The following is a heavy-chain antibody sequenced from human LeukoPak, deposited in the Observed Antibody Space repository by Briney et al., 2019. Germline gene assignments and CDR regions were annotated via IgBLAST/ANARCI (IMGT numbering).Heavy chain of an antibody. J-gene: IGHJ4*02. CDR3: AKDKGLISGKYYFDY. D-gene: IGHD1-26*01. CDR2: IWYDGSNN. CDR1: AFTFSRYW. Sequence: GGSLRLSCGASAFTFSRYWMSWVRQAPGKGLEWVGFIWYDGSNNYHADSVKGRFTISRDNSKNTVHLQMNSLRAEDTAVYYCAKDKGLISGKYYFDYWGQGALVTVPS. V-gene: IGHV3-30*02.